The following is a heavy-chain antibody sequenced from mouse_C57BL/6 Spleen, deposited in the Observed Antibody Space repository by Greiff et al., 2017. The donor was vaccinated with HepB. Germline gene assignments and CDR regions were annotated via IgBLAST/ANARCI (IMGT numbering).Heavy chain of an antibody. D-gene: IGHD1-1*01. CDR2: INPSNGGT. CDR3: ARTSDGSSYIDY. J-gene: IGHJ2*01. Sequence: QVHVKQPGTELVKPGASVKLSCKASGYTFTSYWMHWVKQRPGQGLEWIGNINPSNGGTNYNEKFKSKATLTVDKSSSTAYMQLSSLTSEDSAVYYCARTSDGSSYIDYWGQGTTLTVSS. CDR1: GYTFTSYW. V-gene: IGHV1-53*01.